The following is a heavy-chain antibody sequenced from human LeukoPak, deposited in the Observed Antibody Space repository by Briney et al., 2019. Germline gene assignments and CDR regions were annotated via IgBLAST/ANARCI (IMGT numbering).Heavy chain of an antibody. J-gene: IGHJ4*02. V-gene: IGHV3-9*03. CDR1: GFTFDDYA. CDR3: AKDHDSSGHGPYYFDY. D-gene: IGHD3-22*01. Sequence: TGGSLRLSCAASGFTFDDYAMHWVRQAPGKGLEWVSGISWNSGSIGYADSVKGRFTISRDNAKNSLYLQMNSLRAEDMALYYCAKDHDSSGHGPYYFDYWGQGTLVTVSS. CDR2: ISWNSGSI.